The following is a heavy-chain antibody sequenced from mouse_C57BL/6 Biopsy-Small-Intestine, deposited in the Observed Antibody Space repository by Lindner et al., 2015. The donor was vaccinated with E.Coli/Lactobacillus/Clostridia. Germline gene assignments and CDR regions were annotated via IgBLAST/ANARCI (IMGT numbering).Heavy chain of an antibody. D-gene: IGHD2-4*01. CDR3: ARGGYYDYDEGFAY. CDR2: INPNNGGT. J-gene: IGHJ3*01. V-gene: IGHV1-22*01. CDR1: GYTFTDYN. Sequence: VQLQESGPELVKPGASVKMSCKASGYTFTDYNMHWVKQSHGKSLEWIGYINPNNGGTGYNQKFKGKATLTVNKSSSTAYMELRSLTSEDSAVYYCARGGYYDYDEGFAYWGQGTLVTVSA.